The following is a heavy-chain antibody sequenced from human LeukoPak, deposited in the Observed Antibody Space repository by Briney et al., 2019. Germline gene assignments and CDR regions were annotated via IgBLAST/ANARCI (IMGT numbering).Heavy chain of an antibody. J-gene: IGHJ6*02. D-gene: IGHD1-14*01. CDR1: GGSISSYY. CDR3: ARDANLDV. Sequence: PSETLSLTCTVSGGSISSYYWSWIRQPPGKGLEWIGYIYYSGSTNYNPSLKSRVTISVDTSKNQFSLKLSSVTAADTAVYYCARDANLDVWGQGTTVAVSS. V-gene: IGHV4-59*12. CDR2: IYYSGST.